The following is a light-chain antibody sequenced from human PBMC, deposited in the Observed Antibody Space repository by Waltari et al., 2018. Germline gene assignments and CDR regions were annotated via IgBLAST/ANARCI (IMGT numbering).Light chain of an antibody. Sequence: QSALTQPASVSGSPGQSITISCTGTSSDIGGYNFVSWYQHHPDRAPKLIIYDVTEPPSGVSDRFSGSKSGNTASLTISGLQSEDEADYYCNSFTSTSTWVFGGGTKVTVL. CDR1: SSDIGGYNF. V-gene: IGLV2-14*03. J-gene: IGLJ3*02. CDR3: NSFTSTSTWV. CDR2: DVT.